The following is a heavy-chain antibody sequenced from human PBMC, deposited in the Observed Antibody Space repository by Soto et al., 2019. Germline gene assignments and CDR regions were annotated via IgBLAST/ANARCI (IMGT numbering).Heavy chain of an antibody. V-gene: IGHV3-23*01. CDR1: GFTFSSYA. D-gene: IGHD3-22*01. J-gene: IGHJ4*02. CDR2: ISGSGGST. CDR3: AKSPSYYYDPNPFDC. Sequence: EVQLLESGGGLVQPGGSLRLSCAASGFTFSSYAMGWVRQAPGKGLEWVSGISGSGGSTNYADSVKGRFIISRDNSKNTLYLQVNSLIAQDTALYYCAKSPSYYYDPNPFDCWGQGTLVTVSS.